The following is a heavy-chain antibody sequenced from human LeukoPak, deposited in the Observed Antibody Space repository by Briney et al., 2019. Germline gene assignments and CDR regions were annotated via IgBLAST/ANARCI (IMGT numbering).Heavy chain of an antibody. Sequence: KSGGSLRLSCAASGFTFSSYGMSWVRQAPRKGLEWVSSISSSSIGTYYADSVKGRFTISRDNSKNTLYLQMNSLRGEDTAVYYCARRAVSGSREYFFTYWGQGTLVTVSS. V-gene: IGHV3-23*01. CDR2: ISSSSIGT. CDR3: ARRAVSGSREYFFTY. D-gene: IGHD2-2*01. J-gene: IGHJ4*02. CDR1: GFTFSSYG.